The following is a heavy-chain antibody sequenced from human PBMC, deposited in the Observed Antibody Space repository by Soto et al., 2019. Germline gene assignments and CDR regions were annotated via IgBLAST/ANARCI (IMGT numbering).Heavy chain of an antibody. V-gene: IGHV1-2*04. CDR3: ARGAVVVAATYYYYYMAV. D-gene: IGHD2-15*01. CDR2: INPNSGGT. CDR1: GYTFTGYY. J-gene: IGHJ6*03. Sequence: QVQLVQSGAEVKKPGASVKVSCKASGYTFTGYYMHWVRQAPGQGLEWMGWINPNSGGTNYAQKFQGWVTMTSDTSISTAYRELSRLRSDDTAVYYCARGAVVVAATYYYYYMAVWGKGTTVTVSS.